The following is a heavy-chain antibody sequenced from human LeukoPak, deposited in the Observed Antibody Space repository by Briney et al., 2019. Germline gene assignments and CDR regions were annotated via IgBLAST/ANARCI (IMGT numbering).Heavy chain of an antibody. CDR2: IDPKSGAT. J-gene: IGHJ4*02. D-gene: IGHD3-22*01. CDR3: ATDYYDSSGYYYSFDY. CDR1: GYTFTGYH. Sequence: ASVKVSCKASGYTFTGYHMHWVRQTPGQGLEWMGWIDPKSGATNYAQKFQGRVIMTRDTSISTAYMELSRLRSDDTAVYYCATDYYDSSGYYYSFDYWGQGTLVTVSS. V-gene: IGHV1-2*02.